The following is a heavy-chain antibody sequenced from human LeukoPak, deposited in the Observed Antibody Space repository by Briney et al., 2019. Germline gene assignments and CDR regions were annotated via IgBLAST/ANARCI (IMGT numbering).Heavy chain of an antibody. CDR3: ARARGYCSSTSCRRVFDY. V-gene: IGHV1-69*13. D-gene: IGHD2-2*01. Sequence: SVKVSCKASGGTFSSYAISWVRQAPGQGLEWMGGIIPIFGTANYAQKFQGRVTITADESTSTAYMEPSSLRSEDTAVYYCARARGYCSSTSCRRVFDYWGQGTLVTVSS. J-gene: IGHJ4*02. CDR2: IIPIFGTA. CDR1: GGTFSSYA.